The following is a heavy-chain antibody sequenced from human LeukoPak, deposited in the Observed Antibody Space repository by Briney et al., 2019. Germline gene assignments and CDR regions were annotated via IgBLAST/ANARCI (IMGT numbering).Heavy chain of an antibody. CDR1: GFTFSSYE. Sequence: GGSLRLSCAASGFTFSSYEMNWVRQAPGKGLEWVSYISSSSSTIYYADSVKGRFTMSRDNAKNSLYLQMNSLRAEDTAVYYCARKGFWSGSIYYYYYMDVWGKGTTVTVSS. J-gene: IGHJ6*03. CDR2: ISSSSSTI. D-gene: IGHD3-3*01. CDR3: ARKGFWSGSIYYYYYMDV. V-gene: IGHV3-48*01.